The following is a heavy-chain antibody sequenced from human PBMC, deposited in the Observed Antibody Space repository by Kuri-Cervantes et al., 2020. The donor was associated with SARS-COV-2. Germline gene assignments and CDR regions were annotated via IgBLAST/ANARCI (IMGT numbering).Heavy chain of an antibody. D-gene: IGHD2-2*02. V-gene: IGHV4-59*08. Sequence: GSLRLSCTVSGGSISSHYWSWIRQPPGKGLEWIGYIYYSGSTNYNPSLKSRVTISVDTSKNQFSLKLSSVTAADTAVYYCARYCTSTSCYNIDTDYWGQGTLVTVSS. CDR3: ARYCTSTSCYNIDTDY. CDR1: GGSISSHY. CDR2: IYYSGST. J-gene: IGHJ4*02.